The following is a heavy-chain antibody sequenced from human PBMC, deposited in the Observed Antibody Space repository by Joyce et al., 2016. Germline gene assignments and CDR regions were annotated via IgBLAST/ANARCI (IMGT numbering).Heavy chain of an antibody. J-gene: IGHJ2*01. CDR3: ARGGRYYDFWSGKRNDWYFDL. V-gene: IGHV4-34*01. CDR2: INHSGST. Sequence: QVQLQQWGAGLLKPSETLSLTCGFYGGPFSGFYWSWIRQPPGKGLEWIGDINHSGSTNYNPSLKSRVTISVDTSKNQFSLKLSSVTAADTAVYYCARGGRYYDFWSGKRNDWYFDLWGRGTLVTVSS. D-gene: IGHD3-3*01. CDR1: GGPFSGFY.